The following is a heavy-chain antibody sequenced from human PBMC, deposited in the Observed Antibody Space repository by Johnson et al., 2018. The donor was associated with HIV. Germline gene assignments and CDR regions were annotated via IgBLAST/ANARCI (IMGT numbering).Heavy chain of an antibody. CDR1: GFTVTTKY. CDR2: IKSETDGGTP. CDR3: TTDHYAVVNSRDNAFDV. D-gene: IGHD4-23*01. J-gene: IGHJ3*01. Sequence: MQLVESGGGLVQPGGSLRLSCAASGFTVTTKYMSWVRQAPGKGLEWVGRIKSETDGGTPDYPASVKGRFTISRDDSKTTLYLQMNSLKTEDTAVYYCTTDHYAVVNSRDNAFDVWGQGTMVTVSS. V-gene: IGHV3-15*01.